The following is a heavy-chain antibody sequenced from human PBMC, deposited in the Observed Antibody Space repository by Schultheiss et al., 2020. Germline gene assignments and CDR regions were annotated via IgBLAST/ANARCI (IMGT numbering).Heavy chain of an antibody. V-gene: IGHV3-30*02. D-gene: IGHD5-24*01. Sequence: GGSLRLSCAASGFTFSSYGMHWVRQAPGKGLEWVAVIWYDGSNKYYADSVKGRFTISRDNSKNTLYLQMNSLRAEDTAVYYCATTGAGDGRPDYWGQGTLVTVSS. CDR1: GFTFSSYG. J-gene: IGHJ4*02. CDR2: IWYDGSNK. CDR3: ATTGAGDGRPDY.